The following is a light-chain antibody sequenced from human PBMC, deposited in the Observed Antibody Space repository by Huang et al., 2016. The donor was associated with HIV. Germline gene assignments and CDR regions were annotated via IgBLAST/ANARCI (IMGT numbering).Light chain of an antibody. CDR2: DVS. Sequence: DIVMTQTPLSLSVTPGQPASISCKSSQSLLHSDGKTYLYWYLQKPGQSPQLLMYDVSNRFSGVPERYSGSGSGTDFTLKISRVEAEDVGVYYCMQSIQLSFGPGTKVDIK. V-gene: IGKV2D-29*02. CDR1: QSLLHSDGKTY. CDR3: MQSIQLS. J-gene: IGKJ3*01.